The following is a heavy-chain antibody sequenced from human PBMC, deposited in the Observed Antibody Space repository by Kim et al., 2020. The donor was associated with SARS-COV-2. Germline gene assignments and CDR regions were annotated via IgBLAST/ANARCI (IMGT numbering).Heavy chain of an antibody. Sequence: GGSLRLSCAASGFTFGIYAMSWVRQAPGKGLEWVSTIGGIDGATFYADSVKGRFTISRDNSKNTLYLQMISLRAEDTAMYYCARRPGTAAAGTAQFDPWGQGTLVTVSS. CDR3: ARRPGTAAAGTAQFDP. V-gene: IGHV3-23*01. D-gene: IGHD6-13*01. J-gene: IGHJ5*02. CDR1: GFTFGIYA. CDR2: IGGIDGAT.